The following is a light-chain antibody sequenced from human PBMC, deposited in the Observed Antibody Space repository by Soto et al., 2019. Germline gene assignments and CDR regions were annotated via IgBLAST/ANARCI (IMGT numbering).Light chain of an antibody. J-gene: IGLJ1*01. V-gene: IGLV4-60*02. CDR1: SGHSSYI. CDR3: ETWDSNTLYV. CDR2: LEGSGSY. Sequence: QAVVTQSSSASASLGSSVKLTCTLSSGHSSYIIAWHQQQPGKAPRYLMKLEGSGSYNKGSGVPDRFSGSSSGADRYLIISNLQFEDEADYYCETWDSNTLYVFGTGTKVTVL.